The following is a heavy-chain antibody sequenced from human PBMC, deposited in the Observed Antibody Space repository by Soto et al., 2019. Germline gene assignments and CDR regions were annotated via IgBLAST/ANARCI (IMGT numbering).Heavy chain of an antibody. D-gene: IGHD6-13*01. CDR2: ISSNGGST. Sequence: EVQLVESGEGLVQPGGSLRLSCAASGFTFSSYAMHWVRQAPGKGLEYVSPISSNGGSTYYADSVKGRFTISRDNSKNTLYLQMGSLRAEDMAVYYCARDRAADIYYYYGMDVWGQGTTVTVSS. CDR3: ARDRAADIYYYYGMDV. V-gene: IGHV3-64*02. J-gene: IGHJ6*02. CDR1: GFTFSSYA.